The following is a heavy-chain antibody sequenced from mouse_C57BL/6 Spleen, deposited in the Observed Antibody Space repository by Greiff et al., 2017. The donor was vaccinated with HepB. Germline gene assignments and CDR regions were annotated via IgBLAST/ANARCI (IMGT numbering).Heavy chain of an antibody. D-gene: IGHD1-1*01. V-gene: IGHV2-2*01. J-gene: IGHJ3*01. Sequence: VQLQESGPGLVQPSQSLSITCTVSGFSLTSYGVHWVRQSPGKGLEWLGVIWSGGSTDYNAAFISRLSISKDNSKSQVFFKMNSLQADDTAIYYCARIYGSSYGGFAYWGQGTLVTVSA. CDR3: ARIYGSSYGGFAY. CDR1: GFSLTSYG. CDR2: IWSGGST.